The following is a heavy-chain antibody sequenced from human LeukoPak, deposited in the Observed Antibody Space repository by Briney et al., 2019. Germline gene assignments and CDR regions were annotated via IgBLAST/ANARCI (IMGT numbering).Heavy chain of an antibody. CDR3: ARGGALWFGEFSFDP. V-gene: IGHV1-8*01. CDR1: GYTFTSYD. J-gene: IGHJ5*02. Sequence: ASVKVSCKASGYTFTSYDINWVRQATGQGLEWMGWMNPNSGNTGYAQKFQGRVTITRNTSISTAYMELSSLRSEDTAVYYCARGGALWFGEFSFDPWGQGTLVTVSS. CDR2: MNPNSGNT. D-gene: IGHD3-10*01.